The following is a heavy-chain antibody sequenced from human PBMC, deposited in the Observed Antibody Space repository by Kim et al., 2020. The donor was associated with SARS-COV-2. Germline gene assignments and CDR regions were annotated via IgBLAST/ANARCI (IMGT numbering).Heavy chain of an antibody. CDR2: ISGSGGTT. J-gene: IGHJ4*02. CDR3: AKAVGLRNNDDY. V-gene: IGHV3-23*01. Sequence: GGSLRLSCAASGLTFSSYAMTWVRQAPGKGLEWVSTISGSGGTTYYADSVKGRFTISRDNSKNTLYLQMNSLRADDTALYYCAKAVGLRNNDDYWGQGTLVNVSS. CDR1: GLTFSSYA. D-gene: IGHD2-15*01.